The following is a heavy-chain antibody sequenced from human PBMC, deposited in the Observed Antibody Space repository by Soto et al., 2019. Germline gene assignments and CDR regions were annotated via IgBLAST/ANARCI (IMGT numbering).Heavy chain of an antibody. CDR2: FSLSGTT. J-gene: IGHJ4*02. CDR3: ARGMTPPGAPAWYYFDS. Sequence: DTLSLTCTVPPASIAGSSYWMWIRHPPGKGLEWIGRFSLSGTTNYSPSLRSRVTMSADVSKNQFSLRLTSVTAADTALYYCARGMTPPGAPAWYYFDSWGQGTLVTVSS. CDR1: PASIAGSSY. V-gene: IGHV4-4*07. D-gene: IGHD2-8*02.